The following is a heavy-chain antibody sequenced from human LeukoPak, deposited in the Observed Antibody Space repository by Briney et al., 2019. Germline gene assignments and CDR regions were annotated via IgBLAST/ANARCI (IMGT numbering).Heavy chain of an antibody. CDR2: ISSSSSYI. J-gene: IGHJ4*02. V-gene: IGHV3-21*01. Sequence: PGGSLRLSCAASGFTFSSYSMNWVRQAPGKGLEWVSSISSSSSYIYYADSVKGRFTISRDNSKNTLYLQMNSPRAEDTAVYYCARDPPIVVVPAAPDYWGQGTLVTVSS. CDR3: ARDPPIVVVPAAPDY. CDR1: GFTFSSYS. D-gene: IGHD2-2*01.